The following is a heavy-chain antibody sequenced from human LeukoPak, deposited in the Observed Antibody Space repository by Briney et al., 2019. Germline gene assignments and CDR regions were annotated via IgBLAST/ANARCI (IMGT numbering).Heavy chain of an antibody. CDR1: GYTFTSYG. D-gene: IGHD3-22*01. CDR3: ARGYYDSSGYSQFDP. CDR2: ISAYNGNT. V-gene: IGHV1-18*01. Sequence: ASAKVSCKASGYTFTSYGICWVRQAPGQGLEWMGWISAYNGNTNYAQKLQGRVTMTTDTSTSTAYMELRSLRSDDTAVYYCARGYYDSSGYSQFDPWGQGTLVTVSS. J-gene: IGHJ5*02.